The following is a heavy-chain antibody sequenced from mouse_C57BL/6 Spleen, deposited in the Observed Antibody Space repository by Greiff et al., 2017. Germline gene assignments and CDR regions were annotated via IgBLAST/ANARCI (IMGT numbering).Heavy chain of an antibody. CDR1: GYTFTSYG. V-gene: IGHV1-81*01. Sequence: VQLQQSGAELARPGASVKLSCKASGYTFTSYGISWVKQRTGQGLEWIGEIYPRSGNTYYNEKFKGKATLTADKSSSTAYMELRSLTSEDSAVYFCARKCITTALFDYWGQGTTLTVSS. CDR2: IYPRSGNT. CDR3: ARKCITTALFDY. J-gene: IGHJ2*01. D-gene: IGHD1-1*01.